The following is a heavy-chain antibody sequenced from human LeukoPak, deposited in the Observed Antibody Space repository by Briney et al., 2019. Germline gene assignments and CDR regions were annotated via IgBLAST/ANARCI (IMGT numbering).Heavy chain of an antibody. V-gene: IGHV3-33*01. CDR3: ARVIGWSLFDC. J-gene: IGHJ4*02. CDR1: GFTFSSYG. Sequence: PGGSLRLSCAASGFTFSSYGMHWVRQAPGKGLEWVAVIWYDGSKEYLADSVKGRFTISRDNSKNTVYLQMNSLKTEDTAVYYCARVIGWSLFDCWGQGTLVTVS. D-gene: IGHD2-15*01. CDR2: IWYDGSKE.